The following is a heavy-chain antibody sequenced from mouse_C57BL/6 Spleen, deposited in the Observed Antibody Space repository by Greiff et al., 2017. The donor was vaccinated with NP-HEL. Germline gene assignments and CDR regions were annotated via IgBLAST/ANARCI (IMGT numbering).Heavy chain of an antibody. J-gene: IGHJ1*03. CDR3: AREVPTYFDV. CDR1: GYAFSSSW. Sequence: QVQLQQSGPELVKPGASVKISCKASGYAFSSSWMNWVKQRPGKGLGGIGRLYPGDGDTNYNGKFKGKATLTADKSSSTAYMQLSSLTSEDSAVYFCAREVPTYFDVWGTGTTVTVSS. V-gene: IGHV1-82*01. CDR2: LYPGDGDT.